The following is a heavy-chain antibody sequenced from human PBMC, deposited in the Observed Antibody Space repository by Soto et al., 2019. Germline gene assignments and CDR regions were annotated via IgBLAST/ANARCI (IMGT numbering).Heavy chain of an antibody. CDR1: GGTFSSYT. CDR2: IIPILGIA. J-gene: IGHJ3*02. CDR3: SRDTREHVWTFDI. V-gene: IGHV1-69*08. Sequence: QVQLVQSGAEVKKPGYSVKVSCKASGGTFSSYTISWVRQAPGQGLEWMGRIIPILGIANYAQKFQGRVTITAHKSTSKAYMELSSLRSEDTAVYYLSRDTREHVWTFDICGQLTIVTDSS. D-gene: IGHD3-3*02.